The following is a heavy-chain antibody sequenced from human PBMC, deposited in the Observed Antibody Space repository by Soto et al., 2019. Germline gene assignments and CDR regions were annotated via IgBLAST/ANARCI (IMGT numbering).Heavy chain of an antibody. Sequence: SETLSLTCAVYGGSFSGYYWSWIRQPPGKGLEWIGEINHSGSTNYNPSLKSRVTISVDTSKNQFSLKLSSVTAADTAVYYCARGPSPDFWSGYYGANWFDPWGQGTLVTVSS. J-gene: IGHJ5*02. CDR3: ARGPSPDFWSGYYGANWFDP. CDR1: GGSFSGYY. D-gene: IGHD3-3*01. CDR2: INHSGST. V-gene: IGHV4-34*01.